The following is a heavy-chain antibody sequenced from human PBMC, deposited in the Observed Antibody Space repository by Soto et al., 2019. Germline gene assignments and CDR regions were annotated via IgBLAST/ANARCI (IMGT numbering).Heavy chain of an antibody. CDR2: IYNGGNT. CDR3: ARDFDSSSYYNP. CDR1: GGSISSTSSY. J-gene: IGHJ5*02. V-gene: IGHV4-39*02. D-gene: IGHD3-22*01. Sequence: SETLSLTCTVSGGSISSTSSYWGWIRQPPGKGLEWIGNIYNGGNTYYNPSLKSRVTISINTSKNQFSLKLSSVTAADTAVYYCARDFDSSSYYNPWGQGTLVTVSS.